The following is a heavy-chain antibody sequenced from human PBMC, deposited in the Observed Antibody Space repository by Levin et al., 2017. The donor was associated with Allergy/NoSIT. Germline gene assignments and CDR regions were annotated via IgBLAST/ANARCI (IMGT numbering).Heavy chain of an antibody. J-gene: IGHJ3*02. Sequence: PSETLSLTCAVYGGSFSGYYWSWIRQPPGKGLEWIGEINHSGSTNYNPSLKSRVTISVDTSKNQFSLKLSSVTAADTAVYYCARSQVVVVVAATRVATGDAFDIWGQGTMVTVSS. D-gene: IGHD2-15*01. CDR1: GGSFSGYY. CDR3: ARSQVVVVVAATRVATGDAFDI. V-gene: IGHV4-34*01. CDR2: INHSGST.